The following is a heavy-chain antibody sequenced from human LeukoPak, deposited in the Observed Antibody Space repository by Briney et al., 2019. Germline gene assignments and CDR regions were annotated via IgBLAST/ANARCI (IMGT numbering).Heavy chain of an antibody. V-gene: IGHV1-18*01. CDR1: GYTFTTYG. J-gene: IGHJ4*02. D-gene: IGHD5-18*01. Sequence: GASVKVSCRSSGYTFTTYGITRVRQAPGQGVEWMGWISTYNGNTNYAQKLQGRVTMTTDTSTSTAYMELRSLRSDDTATYCCARDRMDTGTSFDYWGQGTLVTVSS. CDR3: ARDRMDTGTSFDY. CDR2: ISTYNGNT.